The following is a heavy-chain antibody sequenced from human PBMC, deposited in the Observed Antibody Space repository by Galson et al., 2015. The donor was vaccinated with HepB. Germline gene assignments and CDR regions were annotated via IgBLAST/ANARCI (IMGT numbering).Heavy chain of an antibody. J-gene: IGHJ6*03. CDR3: ARDSSSRGWYPTSPSSYYYMDV. Sequence: SLRLSCAASGFTFSSYAMSWVRQAPGKGLEWVSAISGSGGSTYYADSVKGRFTISRDNSKNTLYLQMNSQRAEDTAVYYCARDSSSRGWYPTSPSSYYYMDVWGKGTTFTVSS. D-gene: IGHD6-19*01. V-gene: IGHV3-23*01. CDR2: ISGSGGST. CDR1: GFTFSSYA.